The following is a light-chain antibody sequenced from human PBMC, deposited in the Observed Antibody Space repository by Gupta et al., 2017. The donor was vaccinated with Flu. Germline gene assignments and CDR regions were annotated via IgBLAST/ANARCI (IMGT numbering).Light chain of an antibody. CDR1: QSVRSNS. Sequence: EIVLTQSPGILSLSPGERATLSCRASQSVRSNSLAWFQQKPGQAPRLLIYGASSTAAGCPDTFSGSGSGTEFTLSIIRIVTEDFAVYYCHQECHSRLTFGQGTKVEIK. CDR2: GAS. J-gene: IGKJ2*01. CDR3: HQECHSRLT. V-gene: IGKV3-20*01.